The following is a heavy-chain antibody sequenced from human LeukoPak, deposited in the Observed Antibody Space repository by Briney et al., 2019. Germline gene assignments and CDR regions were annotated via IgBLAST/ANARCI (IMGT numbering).Heavy chain of an antibody. CDR3: AGVGVGRYYDSSDYYYYYYGMDV. CDR1: GYTFTGYY. Sequence: ASVKVSCKASGYTFTGYYMHWVRQAPGQGLEWMGWINPNSGGTNYAQKFQSRVTMTRDTSISTAYMELSRLRSDDTAVYYCAGVGVGRYYDSSDYYYYYYGMDVWGQGTTVTVSS. D-gene: IGHD3-22*01. V-gene: IGHV1-2*02. J-gene: IGHJ6*02. CDR2: INPNSGGT.